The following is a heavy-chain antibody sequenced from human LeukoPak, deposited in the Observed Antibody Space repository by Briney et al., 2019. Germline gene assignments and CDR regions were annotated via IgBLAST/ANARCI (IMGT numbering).Heavy chain of an antibody. V-gene: IGHV4-61*02. J-gene: IGHJ4*02. CDR3: VEVFEN. Sequence: PSQTLSLTCTVSGGSIDSSYYWTWIRPPAGKGLEWIGRIYPTGITNYNPSLKSRVTISLDTSKNQFSLRLSSVTAADTAVYYCVEVFENWSQGTLVTVSS. D-gene: IGHD1-1*01. CDR1: GGSIDSSYY. CDR2: IYPTGIT.